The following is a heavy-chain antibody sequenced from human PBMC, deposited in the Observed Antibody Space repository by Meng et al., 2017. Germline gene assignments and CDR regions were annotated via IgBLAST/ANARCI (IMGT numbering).Heavy chain of an antibody. CDR3: AGDLRDGYNYGPSAFDI. CDR1: GYIFTSYD. CDR2: MNPNSGNT. J-gene: IGHJ3*02. V-gene: IGHV1-8*01. Sequence: ASVKVSCKASGYIFTSYDINWVRQATGQGLEWMGWMNPNSGNTGYAQKFQGRVTMTGNTTISTAYMELSSMRSEDTAVYYCAGDLRDGYNYGPSAFDIWGQGTMVTVSS. D-gene: IGHD5-24*01.